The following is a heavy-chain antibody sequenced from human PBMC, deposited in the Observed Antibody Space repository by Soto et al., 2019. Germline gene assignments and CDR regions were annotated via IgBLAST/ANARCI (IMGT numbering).Heavy chain of an antibody. V-gene: IGHV3-53*01. CDR2: IYSGGRT. CDR3: ARDRPGGRYYYYGMDV. Sequence: GGSLRPSCAASGFAFSGYYWGWIPQPPGKGLKGVSVIYSGGRTYYADSVKGRFTISSDNSTNTLYLQLNRLRAEHKAVYYSARDRPGGRYYYYGMDVWGQGTTVTVSS. J-gene: IGHJ6*02. CDR1: GFAFSGYY.